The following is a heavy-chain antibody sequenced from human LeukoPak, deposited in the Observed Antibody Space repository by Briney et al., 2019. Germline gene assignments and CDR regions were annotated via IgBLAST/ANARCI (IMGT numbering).Heavy chain of an antibody. V-gene: IGHV3-11*01. CDR3: ARDVRGRTPLKLGMKWFDP. D-gene: IGHD7-27*01. CDR1: GFTFSDYY. Sequence: PGGSLRLSCAASGFTFSDYYMSWIRQVPGKGLEWLAYISDSGDTRKYADSVTGRFTISRDNAENSVFLQMNSLRADDSGVYYCARDVRGRTPLKLGMKWFDPWGQGTRVTVSS. J-gene: IGHJ5*02. CDR2: ISDSGDTR.